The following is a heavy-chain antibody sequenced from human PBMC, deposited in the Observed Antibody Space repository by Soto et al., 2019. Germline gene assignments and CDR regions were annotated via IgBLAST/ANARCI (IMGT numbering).Heavy chain of an antibody. CDR3: ARGPWSGYYGNWFDP. Sequence: PGGSLRLSCAASGFTFSSYSMNWVRQAPGKGLEWVSSISSSSSYIYYADSVKGRFTISRDNAKNSLYLQMNSLRAEGTAVYYCARGPWSGYYGNWFDPWGQGTLVTVSS. V-gene: IGHV3-21*01. D-gene: IGHD3-3*01. CDR1: GFTFSSYS. J-gene: IGHJ5*02. CDR2: ISSSSSYI.